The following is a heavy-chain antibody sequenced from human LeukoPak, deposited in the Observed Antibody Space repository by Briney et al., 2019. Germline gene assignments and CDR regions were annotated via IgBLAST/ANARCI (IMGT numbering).Heavy chain of an antibody. J-gene: IGHJ4*02. V-gene: IGHV4-59*08. CDR2: IYYSGST. CDR1: GGSISNYY. Sequence: PSETLSLTCTVSGGSISNYYWTWIRQPPGKGLEWIAYIYYSGSTKYNPSLKSRVTISVDTSRNQFSLILSSVTAADTAMYYCARHVGLWGLDYWGQGTLVTVSS. D-gene: IGHD3-16*01. CDR3: ARHVGLWGLDY.